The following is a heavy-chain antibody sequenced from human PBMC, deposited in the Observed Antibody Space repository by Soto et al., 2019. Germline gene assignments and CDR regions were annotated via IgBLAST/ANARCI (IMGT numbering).Heavy chain of an antibody. V-gene: IGHV3-30*03. CDR3: ARAPRRYCTSLSCLGLYGLDV. J-gene: IGHJ6*02. CDR1: GFTFSTYG. D-gene: IGHD2-8*01. Sequence: WGSLRLSCAASGFTFSTYGMHWVRQARGKGLEWVTFISYDVSKKYDGDSVKGRFTISRDNSKNTLFLQMNSLKGEDTAVYSCARAPRRYCTSLSCLGLYGLDVWGQGTTVTVSS. CDR2: ISYDVSKK.